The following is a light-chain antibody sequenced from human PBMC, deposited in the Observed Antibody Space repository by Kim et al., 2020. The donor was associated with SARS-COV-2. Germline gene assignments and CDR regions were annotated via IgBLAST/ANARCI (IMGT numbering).Light chain of an antibody. CDR3: QQLNSYPL. J-gene: IGKJ5*01. CDR1: QGITNY. CDR2: AAS. V-gene: IGKV1-9*01. Sequence: PASVRDSVTITCRASQGITNYLAWYQQKPGKAPNLLIYAASTLQSGVPSRFSGSGSGTDFTLIISSLQPEDFATYYCQQLNSYPLFGQGTRLEIK.